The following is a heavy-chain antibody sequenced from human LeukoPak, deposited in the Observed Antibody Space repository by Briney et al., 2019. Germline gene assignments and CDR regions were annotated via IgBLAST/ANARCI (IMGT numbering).Heavy chain of an antibody. J-gene: IGHJ6*02. CDR2: IWYDGSNK. CDR3: ARDQIGYCSSTSCYGTRYYYGMDV. CDR1: GFTFSSYG. V-gene: IGHV3-33*01. D-gene: IGHD2-2*01. Sequence: GGSLRLSCAASGFTFSSYGMPWVRQAPGKGLEWVAVIWYDGSNKYYADSVKGRFTISRDNSKNTLYLQMNSLRAEDTAVYYCARDQIGYCSSTSCYGTRYYYGMDVWGQGTTVTVSS.